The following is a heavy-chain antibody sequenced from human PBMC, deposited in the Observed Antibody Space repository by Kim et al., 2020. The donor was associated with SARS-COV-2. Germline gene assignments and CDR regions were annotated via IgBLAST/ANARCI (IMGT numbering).Heavy chain of an antibody. Sequence: GGSLRLSCAASGFTFSSYSMNWVRQAPGKGLEWVSSISSSSSYIYYADSVKGRFTISRDNAKNSLYLQMNSLRAEDTAVYYCARDPIVVVPAATWNYYYYGMDVWGQGTTVTVSS. D-gene: IGHD2-2*01. CDR1: GFTFSSYS. V-gene: IGHV3-21*01. J-gene: IGHJ6*02. CDR3: ARDPIVVVPAATWNYYYYGMDV. CDR2: ISSSSSYI.